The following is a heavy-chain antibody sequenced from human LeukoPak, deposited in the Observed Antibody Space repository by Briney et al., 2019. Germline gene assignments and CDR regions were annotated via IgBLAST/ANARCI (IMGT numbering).Heavy chain of an antibody. J-gene: IGHJ3*02. CDR1: GFTVSSNY. D-gene: IGHD6-13*01. CDR2: IYSGGST. CDR3: ARHSSSWYFAFDI. Sequence: PGGSLGLSCAASGFTVSSNYMSWVRQAPGKGLEWVSVIYSGGSTYYADSVKGRFTISRDNSKNTLYLQMNSLRAEDTAVYYCARHSSSWYFAFDIWGQGTMVTVSS. V-gene: IGHV3-53*01.